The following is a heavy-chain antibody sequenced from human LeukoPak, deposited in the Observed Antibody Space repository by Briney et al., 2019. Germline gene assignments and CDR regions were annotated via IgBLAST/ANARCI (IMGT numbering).Heavy chain of an antibody. CDR3: ARAQFSGSHPYDYYYYGMDV. D-gene: IGHD1-26*01. J-gene: IGHJ6*02. V-gene: IGHV4-59*01. Sequence: SETLSLTCTVSGGSISSYYWSWIRQPPGKGLEWIGYIYYSGSTNYNPSLKSRVTISVDTSKNQFSLKLSSVTAADTAVYYCARAQFSGSHPYDYYYYGMDVWGQGTTVTVSS. CDR2: IYYSGST. CDR1: GGSISSYY.